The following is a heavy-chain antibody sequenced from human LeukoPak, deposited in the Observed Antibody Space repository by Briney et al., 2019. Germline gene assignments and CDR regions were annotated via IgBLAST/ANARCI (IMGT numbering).Heavy chain of an antibody. CDR2: INTNTGNP. J-gene: IGHJ4*02. D-gene: IGHD3-22*01. CDR3: ARGIQNDSSGYYYVGVDY. Sequence: ASVKVSCKASGYTFTSYAMNWVRQAPGQGLEWMGWINTNTGNPTYAQGFTGRFVFSLDTSVSTTYLQISSLKAEDTAVYYCARGIQNDSSGYYYVGVDYWGQGTLVTVSS. V-gene: IGHV7-4-1*02. CDR1: GYTFTSYA.